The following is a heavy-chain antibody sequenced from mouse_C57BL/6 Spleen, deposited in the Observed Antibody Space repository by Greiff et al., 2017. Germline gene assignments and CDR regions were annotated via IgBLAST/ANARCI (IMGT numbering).Heavy chain of an antibody. CDR1: GFTFSDFY. J-gene: IGHJ4*01. CDR2: SRNKANGYTT. V-gene: IGHV7-1*01. CDR3: ARENCDYAMDY. D-gene: IGHD4-1*01. Sequence: EVKVVESGGGLVQSGRSLRLSCATSGFTFSDFYMAWVRQAPGKGLEWIAASRNKANGYTTEYSASVKGRFIVSRDTSQSILYLQMNALRAEYTAIYYCARENCDYAMDYWGQGTSVTVAS.